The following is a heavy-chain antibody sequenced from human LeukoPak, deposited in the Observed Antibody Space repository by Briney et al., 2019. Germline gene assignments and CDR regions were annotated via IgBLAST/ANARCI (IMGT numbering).Heavy chain of an antibody. CDR3: ARRGYGDYFDY. Sequence: SETLSLTCTVSGYSISSGYYWGWIRQPPGKGLEWIGSIYHSGSTYYNPSLKSRVTISVDTSKNQFSLKLSSVTAADTAVYCCARRGYGDYFDYWGQGTLVTVSS. J-gene: IGHJ4*02. D-gene: IGHD4-17*01. CDR1: GYSISSGYY. V-gene: IGHV4-38-2*02. CDR2: IYHSGST.